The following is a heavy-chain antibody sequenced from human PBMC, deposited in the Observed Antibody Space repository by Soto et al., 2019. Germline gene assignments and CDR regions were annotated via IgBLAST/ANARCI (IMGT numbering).Heavy chain of an antibody. CDR2: FYYSEST. Sequence: SETLSLTCTVSGGSLSSYYWSWIRQPPGKGLEWIGTFYYSESTYYNPSLESRVTISVDTSKNQFSLKVTSVTVADTAVYYCARLGGYCSSSSCYGYYGMDVWGQGTTVTVS. V-gene: IGHV4-59*04. CDR1: GGSLSSYY. D-gene: IGHD2-2*01. CDR3: ARLGGYCSSSSCYGYYGMDV. J-gene: IGHJ6*02.